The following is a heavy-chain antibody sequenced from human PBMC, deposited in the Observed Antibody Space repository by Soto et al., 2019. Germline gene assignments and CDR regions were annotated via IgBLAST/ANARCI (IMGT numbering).Heavy chain of an antibody. D-gene: IGHD3-16*01. V-gene: IGHV3-72*01. J-gene: IGHJ2*01. CDR2: IRNRANSDTA. CDR3: ASGSGTWGLGLDI. Sequence: EVQLVESGGGLVQPGGSLRLSCAASGFTLSDHYMDWVRQAPGKGLEWVGRIRNRANSDTAEYAASVKGRLTISRDDSENSLYLQMNSLKTEDTAVYHCASGSGTWGLGLDIWGHGTLVTVSS. CDR1: GFTLSDHY.